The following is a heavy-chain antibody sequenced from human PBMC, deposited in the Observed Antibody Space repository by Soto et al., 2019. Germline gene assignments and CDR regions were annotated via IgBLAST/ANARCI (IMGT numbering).Heavy chain of an antibody. CDR1: GGSISSYS. CDR3: ARGRGDTAMAWYY. J-gene: IGHJ4*02. V-gene: IGHV4-59*01. Sequence: QVQLQESGPGLVKPSETLSLPCTVSGGSISSYSWSWIRQSPGKGLEWIGYIYYSGSTKYNPSLTSRVTISVDTSKNQFSLKLSSVTAADTAVYYCARGRGDTAMAWYYWGQGTLVTVSS. CDR2: IYYSGST. D-gene: IGHD5-18*01.